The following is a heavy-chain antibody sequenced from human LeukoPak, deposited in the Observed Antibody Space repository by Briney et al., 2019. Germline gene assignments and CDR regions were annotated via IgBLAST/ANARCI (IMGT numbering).Heavy chain of an antibody. CDR2: IYESGTT. J-gene: IGHJ4*02. Sequence: SETLSLTCTVYGESLNSYYWSWVRQPPGEGLEWIGEIYESGTTEYNPSLKSRITISMVPSKQQFSLSLSSVTAADTAVYYCARGAWATRLGSWGLGTPVIVSS. D-gene: IGHD2-15*01. V-gene: IGHV4-34*01. CDR1: GESLNSYY. CDR3: ARGAWATRLGS.